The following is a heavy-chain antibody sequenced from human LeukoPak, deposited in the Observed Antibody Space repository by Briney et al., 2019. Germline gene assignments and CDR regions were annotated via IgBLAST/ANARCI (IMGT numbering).Heavy chain of an antibody. J-gene: IGHJ4*02. CDR2: FDPEDGET. D-gene: IGHD2-2*02. V-gene: IGHV1-24*01. CDR3: ATGLGYCSSTSCYKDY. Sequence: ASVKVSCKVSGYTLTELSMHWVRQAPGKGLEWMGGFDPEDGETIYAQKFQGRVTMTEDTSTDTAYMELSSLRSEDTAVYYCATGLGYCSSTSCYKDYXXXGTXVXVSS. CDR1: GYTLTELS.